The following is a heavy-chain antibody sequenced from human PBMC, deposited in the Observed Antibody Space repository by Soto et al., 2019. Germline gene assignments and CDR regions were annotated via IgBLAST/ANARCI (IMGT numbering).Heavy chain of an antibody. V-gene: IGHV4-59*08. CDR3: ARRPFAAVSFFDY. CDR1: GGSISIYY. CDR2: IFYGGST. Sequence: QVQLQESGPGLVKPSETLSLTCTVSGGSISIYYWSWIRQPPGKGLEWIGYIFYGGSTDYSPSLKSRVTISVDTSKNQFSLNLSSVTAADTAVYYCARRPFAAVSFFDYWGQGTLVTVSS. J-gene: IGHJ4*02. D-gene: IGHD6-25*01.